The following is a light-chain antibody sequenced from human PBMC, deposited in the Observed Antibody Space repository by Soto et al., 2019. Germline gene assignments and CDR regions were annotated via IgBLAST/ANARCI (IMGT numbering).Light chain of an antibody. J-gene: IGKJ3*01. CDR1: QSLLHSNGYNY. CDR3: MQALQTPGVT. Sequence: DIVMTQSPLSLPVTPGEPASISCRSSQSLLHSNGYNYLDWYLQKPGQSPQLLIYLGSNRASGVPDRFSGSGSGTDFTLKISRVEAEDVGVYYCMQALQTPGVTFGPRTKVDIK. CDR2: LGS. V-gene: IGKV2-28*01.